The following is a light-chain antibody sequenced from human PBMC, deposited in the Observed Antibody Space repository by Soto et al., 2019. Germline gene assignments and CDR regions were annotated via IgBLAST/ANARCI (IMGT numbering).Light chain of an antibody. V-gene: IGLV2-14*01. J-gene: IGLJ2*01. Sequence: QSVLTQPASVSGSPGQSITISCTGTSSDVGGYNYVSWYQQHPGKAPKLIIYDVSYRPSGVSNRFSGSKSGNTASLTISGLQAEDEAQYYCSSYTSSSTPVVFGGGTKLTVL. CDR2: DVS. CDR1: SSDVGGYNY. CDR3: SSYTSSSTPVV.